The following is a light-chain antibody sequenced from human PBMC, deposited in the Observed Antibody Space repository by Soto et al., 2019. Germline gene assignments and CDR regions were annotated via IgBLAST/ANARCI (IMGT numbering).Light chain of an antibody. CDR3: HQYGDAPQT. CDR2: LAS. J-gene: IGKJ2*01. Sequence: ENVLTQSLGTLSLSPGERATLSCRASQSVSGSYLAWYQQKPGQAPRLLIYLASTRANGIPDRFSGSASGTDFTLSISRLEPEDSAVYYCHQYGDAPQTFGQGTKLEI. V-gene: IGKV3-20*01. CDR1: QSVSGSY.